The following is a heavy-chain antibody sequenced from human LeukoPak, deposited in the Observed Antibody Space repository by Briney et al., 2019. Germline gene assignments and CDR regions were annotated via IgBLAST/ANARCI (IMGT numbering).Heavy chain of an antibody. J-gene: IGHJ4*02. CDR2: ISWNSGSI. Sequence: GGSLRLSCAASGFTFDVYAMHWVRQAPGKGLEWVSGISWNSGSIGYADSVKGRFTISRDNSKNTLYLQMNSLRAEDTAVYYCARDRKTEGYSYGIDYWGQGTLVTVSS. D-gene: IGHD5-18*01. V-gene: IGHV3-9*01. CDR3: ARDRKTEGYSYGIDY. CDR1: GFTFDVYA.